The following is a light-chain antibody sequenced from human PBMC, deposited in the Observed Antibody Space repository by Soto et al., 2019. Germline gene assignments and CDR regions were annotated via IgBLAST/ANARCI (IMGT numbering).Light chain of an antibody. CDR2: EVS. CDR3: SSYTSSSTLGYV. V-gene: IGLV2-14*01. J-gene: IGLJ1*01. CDR1: RSDVGGYNY. Sequence: QSALTQPASVSGSPGQSITISCTGTRSDVGGYNYVSWNQQHPGKAPKLMIYEVSNRPSAVSNRFSGSKSGNTASLTISGLQAEDEADYYCSSYTSSSTLGYVFGTGTKLTVL.